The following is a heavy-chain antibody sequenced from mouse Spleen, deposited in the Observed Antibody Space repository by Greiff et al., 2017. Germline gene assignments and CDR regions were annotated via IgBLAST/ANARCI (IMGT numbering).Heavy chain of an antibody. CDR3: ASETSTMINGMDY. D-gene: IGHD2-4*01. V-gene: IGHV2-6*01. Sequence: QVQLQQSGPGLVAPSQSLSITCTVSGFSLTSYGVDWVRQSPGKGLEWLGVIWGGGSTNYNSALKSRLSISKDNSKSQVFLKMNSLQTDDTAMYYCASETSTMINGMDYWGQGTSVTVSS. CDR2: IWGGGST. CDR1: GFSLTSYG. J-gene: IGHJ4*01.